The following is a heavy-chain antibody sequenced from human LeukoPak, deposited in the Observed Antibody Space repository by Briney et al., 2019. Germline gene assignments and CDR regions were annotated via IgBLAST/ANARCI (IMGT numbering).Heavy chain of an antibody. CDR3: ARDGGLRSPYYYYGMDV. D-gene: IGHD3-16*01. CDR1: GYTFSSYG. CDR2: INAGNGNT. J-gene: IGHJ6*02. Sequence: ASVKVSCKASGYTFSSYGITWVRQAPGQGLEWMGWINAGNGNTKYSQKFQGRVTITRDTSASTAYVELSSLRSEDTAVYYCARDGGLRSPYYYYGMDVWGQGTTVTVSS. V-gene: IGHV1-3*01.